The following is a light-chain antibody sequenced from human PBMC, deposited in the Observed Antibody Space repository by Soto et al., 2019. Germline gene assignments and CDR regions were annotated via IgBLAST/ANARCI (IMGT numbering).Light chain of an antibody. V-gene: IGKV3-15*01. Sequence: EIVMTQSPGTLSVSPGERVIFSCRASQSVSSNLAWYQQKRGQTPRLLIYGASTRATGIPDRFSGSGSGTEFTLTISILQSEDFADYYCQQYNNWPRTFGQGTKVDIK. CDR3: QQYNNWPRT. CDR1: QSVSSN. CDR2: GAS. J-gene: IGKJ1*01.